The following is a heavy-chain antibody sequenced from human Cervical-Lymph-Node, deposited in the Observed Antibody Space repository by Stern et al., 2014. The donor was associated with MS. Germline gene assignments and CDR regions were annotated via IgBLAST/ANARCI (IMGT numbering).Heavy chain of an antibody. V-gene: IGHV3-33*01. D-gene: IGHD3-3*01. Sequence: DQLVESGGGVVQPGRSLRLSCAASGFTFSSYGMHWVRQAPGKGLEWVAVIWYDGSNKYYADSVKGRFTISRDNSKNTRYLQMNSLRAEDTAVYYCARGDYDFWSGYSYNWFDPWGQGTLVTVSS. J-gene: IGHJ5*02. CDR1: GFTFSSYG. CDR3: ARGDYDFWSGYSYNWFDP. CDR2: IWYDGSNK.